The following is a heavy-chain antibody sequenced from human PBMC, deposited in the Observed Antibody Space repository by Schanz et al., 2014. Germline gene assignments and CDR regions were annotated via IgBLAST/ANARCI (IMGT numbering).Heavy chain of an antibody. J-gene: IGHJ4*02. CDR3: AKEPSHGDDDYCFDY. CDR2: ISYDGRNK. CDR1: GFSLNTYG. Sequence: QAQLMESGGGVVQPGTSLILSCSVSGFSLNTYGIHWFRQPAGKGLEWVAVISYDGRNKYYADSVKGRFAISRDNSKNTLYLQMNSLRAEDTAVYYCAKEPSHGDDDYCFDYWGQGTLVTVSS. V-gene: IGHV3-30*19. D-gene: IGHD5-12*01.